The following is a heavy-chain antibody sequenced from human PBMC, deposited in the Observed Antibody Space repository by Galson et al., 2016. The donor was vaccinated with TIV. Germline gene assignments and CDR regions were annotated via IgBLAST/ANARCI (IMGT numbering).Heavy chain of an antibody. D-gene: IGHD6-25*01. V-gene: IGHV5-51*03. Sequence: QSGAEVKKPGESLKISCKASGYTFTSYWIGWVRQMPGKGPEWMGIIYPGDSDRKYSPSFQGQVTMSADKSTNTAYLQRSRLKASDTAMYYCARERDSGYAYYFDFWSQGTLVTVSS. CDR2: IYPGDSDR. J-gene: IGHJ4*02. CDR3: ARERDSGYAYYFDF. CDR1: GYTFTSYW.